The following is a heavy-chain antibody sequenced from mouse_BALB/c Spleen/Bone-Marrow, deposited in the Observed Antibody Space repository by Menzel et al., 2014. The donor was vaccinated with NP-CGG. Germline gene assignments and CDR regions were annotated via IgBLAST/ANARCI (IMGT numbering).Heavy chain of an antibody. CDR1: GYAFSVYW. CDR2: IYPGDGDT. CDR3: ARGGISVDY. Sequence: LQESGAELVRPGSSVKISCKASGYAFSVYWMNWVEQRPGQGLEWIGQIYPGDGDTNYNGKFKGRATLTADKSSNTAYMQLSSLTSEDSAVYFCARGGISVDYWGQGTTLTVSS. V-gene: IGHV1-80*01. J-gene: IGHJ2*01.